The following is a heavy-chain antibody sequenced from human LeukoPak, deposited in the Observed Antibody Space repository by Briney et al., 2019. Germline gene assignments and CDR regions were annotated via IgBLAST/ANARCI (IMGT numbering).Heavy chain of an antibody. D-gene: IGHD2-15*01. V-gene: IGHV3-53*01. CDR3: ARLMSLSGYSYYGMDV. CDR2: IYSGST. J-gene: IGHJ6*02. CDR1: GFTVNSNY. Sequence: PGGSLRLSCAASGFTVNSNYMSWVRQAPGKGLEWVSAIYSGSTYYADSVKGRFTMSRDNSKNTVYLQMSSLRAEDTAVYYCARLMSLSGYSYYGMDVWGQGTTVTVSS.